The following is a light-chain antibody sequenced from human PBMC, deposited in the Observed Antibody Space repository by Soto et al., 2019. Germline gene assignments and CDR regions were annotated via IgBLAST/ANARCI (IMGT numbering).Light chain of an antibody. V-gene: IGKV1-39*01. Sequence: DFEITQSPSSLSPFVLERFTMTCRASQSIGTFLSWYQQKSGRAPKLLIYAASSLQIGVPSRFSGSGSGTNFTLTISSLQPEDFATYFCQQNYDTPITFGQGTRLEIK. CDR3: QQNYDTPIT. CDR2: AAS. CDR1: QSIGTF. J-gene: IGKJ5*01.